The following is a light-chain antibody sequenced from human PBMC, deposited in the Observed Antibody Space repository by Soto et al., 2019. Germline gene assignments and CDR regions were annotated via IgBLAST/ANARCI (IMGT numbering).Light chain of an antibody. V-gene: IGKV4-1*01. J-gene: IGKJ1*01. CDR1: QSVLYSSNNKNY. Sequence: DLAITQSPHSLSLSLDERATVTCTCSQSVLYSSNNKNYLAWYQQKPGKAPKLLIYKASSLESGVPSRFSGSGSGTEFTLTINSLQPDDFATYYCQQYNSYSWTFGQGTKVDI. CDR2: KAS. CDR3: QQYNSYSWT.